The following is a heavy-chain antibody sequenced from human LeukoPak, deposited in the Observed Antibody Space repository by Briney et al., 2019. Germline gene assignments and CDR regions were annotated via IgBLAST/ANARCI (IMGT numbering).Heavy chain of an antibody. CDR1: GGSISSYY. D-gene: IGHD2-15*01. CDR2: IYYSGST. Sequence: SETLSLTCTVSGGSISSYYWSWIRQPPGKGLEWIGYIYYSGSTDYNPSLKSRVTILVDTSKNQFSLKLSSVTAADTAVYYCARVKRKYCSGGSCYSSGWYFDYWGQGTLVTVSS. J-gene: IGHJ4*02. CDR3: ARVKRKYCSGGSCYSSGWYFDY. V-gene: IGHV4-59*01.